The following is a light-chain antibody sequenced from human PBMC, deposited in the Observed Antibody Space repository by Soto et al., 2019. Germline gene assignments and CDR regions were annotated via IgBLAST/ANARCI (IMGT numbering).Light chain of an antibody. CDR3: QVWDSSSDHRGV. J-gene: IGLJ2*01. V-gene: IGLV3-21*04. CDR1: NIGSKS. Sequence: SYELTQPPSVSVAPGKTARITCGGNNIGSKSVHWYQQKPGQAPVLVIYYDSDRPSGIPERFSGSNSGNTATLTISRGEAGDEADYYCQVWDSSSDHRGVFGGGTQLTVL. CDR2: YDS.